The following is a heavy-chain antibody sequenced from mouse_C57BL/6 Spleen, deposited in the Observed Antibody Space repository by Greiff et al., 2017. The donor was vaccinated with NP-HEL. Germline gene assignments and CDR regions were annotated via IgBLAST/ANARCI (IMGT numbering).Heavy chain of an antibody. Sequence: VQLQQPGAELVRPGTSVKLSCKASGYTFTSYWMHWVKQRPGQGLEWIGVIDPSDSYTNYNQKFKGKATLTVDTSSSTAYMQLSSLTSEDSAVYYCAIRGTTVVDYAMDYWGQGTSVTVSS. CDR2: IDPSDSYT. CDR1: GYTFTSYW. V-gene: IGHV1-59*01. D-gene: IGHD1-1*01. J-gene: IGHJ4*01. CDR3: AIRGTTVVDYAMDY.